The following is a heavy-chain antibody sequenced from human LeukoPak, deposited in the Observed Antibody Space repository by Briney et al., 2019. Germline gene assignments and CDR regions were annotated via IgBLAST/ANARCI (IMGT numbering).Heavy chain of an antibody. CDR3: ARPLYGSGSYYKPPFDY. D-gene: IGHD3-10*01. CDR2: INTNTGNP. Sequence: ASVKVSCKASGYTLTSYAMNWVRQAPGQGLEWMGWINTNTGNPTYAQGFTGRFVFSLDTSVSTAYLHINSLKSEDTAVYYCARPLYGSGSYYKPPFDYWGQGTLVTVSS. V-gene: IGHV7-4-1*02. CDR1: GYTLTSYA. J-gene: IGHJ4*02.